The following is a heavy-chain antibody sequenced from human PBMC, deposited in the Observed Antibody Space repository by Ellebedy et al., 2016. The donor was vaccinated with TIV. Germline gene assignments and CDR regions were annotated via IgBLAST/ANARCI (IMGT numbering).Heavy chain of an antibody. V-gene: IGHV3-74*03. Sequence: GESLKISCAVSGFTFSSYWMQWVRQAPGKGLVWVSGINGDGTTTTYADSVKGRFTISRDSAKNSLYLQVNSLRDEDTAVYYCARDFRWAFDHWGQGALVTVSS. CDR1: GFTFSSYW. D-gene: IGHD4-23*01. CDR2: INGDGTTT. J-gene: IGHJ4*02. CDR3: ARDFRWAFDH.